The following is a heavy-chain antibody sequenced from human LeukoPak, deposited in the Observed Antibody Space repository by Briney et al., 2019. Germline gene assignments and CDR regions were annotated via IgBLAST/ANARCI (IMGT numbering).Heavy chain of an antibody. J-gene: IGHJ4*02. CDR1: TDTFINYD. Sequence: ASVKVSCKASTDTFINYDINWVRQATGQGLEWIGWMNPNTGNTGYAQNFQGRVTMTRDTSINTAHMELSSLRPEDTAVYYCAVTPSNLSHLDKWGQGTLVTISS. CDR3: AVTPSNLSHLDK. V-gene: IGHV1-8*01. D-gene: IGHD4-11*01. CDR2: MNPNTGNT.